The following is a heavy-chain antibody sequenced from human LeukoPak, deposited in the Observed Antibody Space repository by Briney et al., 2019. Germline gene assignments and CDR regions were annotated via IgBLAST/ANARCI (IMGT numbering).Heavy chain of an antibody. Sequence: GGSLRLSCAASGFIFSDYYMSWIRQAPGKGLEWVSYISSSGSTKYYADSVKGRFTISRENAKNSYLQTNSLRAEDTAVYYCARDGHAYGRGSPHYWGQGTLVTVSS. CDR1: GFIFSDYY. D-gene: IGHD3-10*01. CDR2: ISSSGSTK. CDR3: ARDGHAYGRGSPHY. V-gene: IGHV3-11*01. J-gene: IGHJ4*02.